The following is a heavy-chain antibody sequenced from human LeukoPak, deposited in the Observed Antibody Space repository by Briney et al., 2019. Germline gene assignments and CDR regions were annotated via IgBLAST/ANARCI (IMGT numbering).Heavy chain of an antibody. CDR1: GFTFSSYA. CDR2: ISGSGGST. V-gene: IGHV3-23*01. D-gene: IGHD2-2*01. Sequence: PGGSLRLSCAASGFTFSSYAMSWVRQAPGKGLEWVSAISGSGGSTYYADSVKGRFTISRDNSKNTLYLQMNSLRAEDTAVYYCAKDWDVVVPAATQLFDYWGQGTLVTVSS. CDR3: AKDWDVVVPAATQLFDY. J-gene: IGHJ4*02.